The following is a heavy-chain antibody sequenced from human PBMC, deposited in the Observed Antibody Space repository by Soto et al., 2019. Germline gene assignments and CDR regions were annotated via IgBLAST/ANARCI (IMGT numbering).Heavy chain of an antibody. V-gene: IGHV3-33*01. CDR1: GFTFRNHG. J-gene: IGHJ5*02. Sequence: QVQLVESGGGVVQPGRSLRLSCEGSGFTFRNHGMHWIRQSPGKGLDWLAVIWYDGSEKYYADSVKGRFTISRDNSKNTLYLQMNSLIVEDTAIYYRARWSNNNVVDPWGHGTVVTVS. CDR2: IWYDGSEK. D-gene: IGHD1-1*01. CDR3: ARWSNNNVVDP.